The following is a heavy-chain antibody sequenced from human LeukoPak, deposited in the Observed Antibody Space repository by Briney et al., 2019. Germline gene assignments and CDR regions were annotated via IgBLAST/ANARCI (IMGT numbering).Heavy chain of an antibody. CDR2: IKQDGREK. V-gene: IGHV3-7*01. CDR3: ARDPTGSGHSGVAFDI. J-gene: IGHJ3*02. Sequence: GGSLRLSCAASGFTFSSYWMSWVRQAPGKGLEWVANIKQDGREKYYVDSVKGRFTISRDNAKNSLYLQMNSLRAEDTAVYYCARDPTGSGHSGVAFDIWGQGTMVTVSS. D-gene: IGHD2-15*01. CDR1: GFTFSSYW.